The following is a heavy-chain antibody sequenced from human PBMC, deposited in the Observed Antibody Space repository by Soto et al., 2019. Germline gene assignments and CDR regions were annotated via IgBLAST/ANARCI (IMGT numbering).Heavy chain of an antibody. D-gene: IGHD6-19*01. CDR3: ASFTPYSSGHGGDY. CDR1: GFTVSSNY. J-gene: IGHJ4*02. CDR2: IYSGGST. V-gene: IGHV3-53*01. Sequence: EVQLVESGGGLIQPGGSLRLSCAASGFTVSSNYMSWVRQAPGKGLEWVSVIYSGGSTYYADSVKGRFTISRDNSKNTLYLQMNSLRAEDTAVYYCASFTPYSSGHGGDYWGQGTLVTVSS.